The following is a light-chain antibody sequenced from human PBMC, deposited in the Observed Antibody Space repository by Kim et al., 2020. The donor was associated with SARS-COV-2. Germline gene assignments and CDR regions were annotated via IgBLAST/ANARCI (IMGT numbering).Light chain of an antibody. CDR1: NSNIGGNT. Sequence: QTVTISCSGSNSNIGGNTVNWYQQLPGTAPKLLIYSTSQRPSGVPDRFSGSKSGTSASLAITGVRSEDEADYSCAAWDDSLNGYVFGTGTKVTVL. CDR3: AAWDDSLNGYV. V-gene: IGLV1-44*01. J-gene: IGLJ1*01. CDR2: STS.